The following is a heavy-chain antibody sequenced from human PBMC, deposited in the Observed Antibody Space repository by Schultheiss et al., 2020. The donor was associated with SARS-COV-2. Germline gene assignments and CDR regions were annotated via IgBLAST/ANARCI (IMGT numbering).Heavy chain of an antibody. CDR1: GGSFSGYY. CDR2: IYTSGST. Sequence: SETLSLTCAVYGGSFSGYYWSWIRQPAGKGLEWIGRIYTSGSTNYNPSLKSRVTISVDTSKNQFSLKLSSVTAADTAVYYCARDWVGGMPELGYYYGMDVWGQGTTVTVSS. V-gene: IGHV4-4*07. D-gene: IGHD3-16*01. CDR3: ARDWVGGMPELGYYYGMDV. J-gene: IGHJ6*02.